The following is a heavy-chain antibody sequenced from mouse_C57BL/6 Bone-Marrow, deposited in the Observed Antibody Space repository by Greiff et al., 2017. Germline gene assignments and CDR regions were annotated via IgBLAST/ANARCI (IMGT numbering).Heavy chain of an antibody. CDR2: IYPGSGNT. CDR3: ARCGFDY. V-gene: IGHV1-76*01. J-gene: IGHJ2*01. CDR1: GYTFTDYY. Sequence: VQLVESGAELVRPGASVKLSCKASGYTFTDYYINWVKQRPGQGLEWIARIYPGSGNTYYNEKFKGKATLTAEKSSSTAYMQLSSLTSEDSAVYFCARCGFDYWGQGTTLTVSS.